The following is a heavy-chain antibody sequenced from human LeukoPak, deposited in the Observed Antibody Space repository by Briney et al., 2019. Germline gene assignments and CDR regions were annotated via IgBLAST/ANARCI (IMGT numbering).Heavy chain of an antibody. V-gene: IGHV3-30*18. J-gene: IGHJ4*02. CDR3: AKDRGYGSGSYLVNN. CDR1: GFTFSSYG. D-gene: IGHD3-10*01. Sequence: GRSLRLSCAASGFTFSSYGMHWVRQAPGKGLEWVAVISYDGSNKYYADSVKGRFTISSDNSKNTLYLQMNSLGAEDTAVYYCAKDRGYGSGSYLVNNWGQGTLVTVSS. CDR2: ISYDGSNK.